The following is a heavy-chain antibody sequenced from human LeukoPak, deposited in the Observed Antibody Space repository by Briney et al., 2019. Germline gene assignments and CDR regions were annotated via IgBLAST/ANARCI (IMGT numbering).Heavy chain of an antibody. CDR3: ARINYYDFWSGQFDY. CDR1: GYSFTRYY. J-gene: IGHJ4*02. V-gene: IGHV1-2*02. Sequence: ASVKVSCKASGYSFTRYYMHWVRQAPGQGLEWMGWINPNSGSTNYAQKFQGRVTMTRDASISTAYMELSRLRSDDTAVYYCARINYYDFWSGQFDYWGQGPLVTVSS. D-gene: IGHD3-3*01. CDR2: INPNSGST.